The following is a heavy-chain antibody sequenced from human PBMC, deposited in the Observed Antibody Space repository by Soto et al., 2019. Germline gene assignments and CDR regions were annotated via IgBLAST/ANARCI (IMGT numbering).Heavy chain of an antibody. CDR3: ARDADSSGLHY. CDR2: IYPAGPT. J-gene: IGHJ4*02. CDR1: GFTVSGMF. Sequence: EVSLVGTGGGLIHPGGSLRLSWAASGFTVSGMFMNWVRQAPGKGLEWVSVIYPAGPTYYADSVKGRFTISRDNSKNTLFLQLNNLRAEDTAVYYCARDADSSGLHYWGQGILVTVSS. V-gene: IGHV3-53*02. D-gene: IGHD6-19*01.